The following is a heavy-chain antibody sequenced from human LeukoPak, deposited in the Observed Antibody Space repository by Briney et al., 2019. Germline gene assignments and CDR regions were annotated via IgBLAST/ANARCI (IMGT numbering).Heavy chain of an antibody. Sequence: SGGSLRLSCAASGFTFSSYTMHWVRQAPGKGLQWVAVISYDGSNKYYADSVRGRFTISRDSSKNTLYLQMNSLRAEDTAVYYCARGSDYWGQGTLVIVSS. CDR2: ISYDGSNK. J-gene: IGHJ4*02. CDR1: GFTFSSYT. CDR3: ARGSDY. V-gene: IGHV3-30-3*01.